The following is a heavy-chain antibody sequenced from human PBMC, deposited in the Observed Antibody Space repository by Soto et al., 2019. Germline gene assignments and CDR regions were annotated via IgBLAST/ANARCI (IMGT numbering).Heavy chain of an antibody. J-gene: IGHJ4*02. CDR1: VFTFNNYA. Sequence: EVQLLESGGGLVQPGGSLRLSCAASVFTFNNYAMTWVRQAPGKGLEWVSALSGGGDTTSYADSVKGRFTVSRDGSKNTRYLQMSSRRAEDTALYYCAKGRGGSGSLTPRVDFWGQGNLVTVSS. CDR3: AKGRGGSGSLTPRVDF. CDR2: LSGGGDTT. D-gene: IGHD3-10*01. V-gene: IGHV3-23*01.